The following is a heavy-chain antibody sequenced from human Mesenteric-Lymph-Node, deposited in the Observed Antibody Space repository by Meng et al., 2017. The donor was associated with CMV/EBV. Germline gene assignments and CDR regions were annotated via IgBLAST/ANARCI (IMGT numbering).Heavy chain of an antibody. Sequence: QEQLVQSGAEVKKPGASVTGSCKASGYTFTSFDINWVRQATGQGPEWMGWMNPNSGNTGYAQKFQGRVTLTRDTSISTAYMELSSLRSEDTAVYYCARGPSYSSGFPDCWGQGTLVTVSS. CDR1: GYTFTSFD. D-gene: IGHD6-19*01. V-gene: IGHV1-8*02. CDR3: ARGPSYSSGFPDC. J-gene: IGHJ4*02. CDR2: MNPNSGNT.